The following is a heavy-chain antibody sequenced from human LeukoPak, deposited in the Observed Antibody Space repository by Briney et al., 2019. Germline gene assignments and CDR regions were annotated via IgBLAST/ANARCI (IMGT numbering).Heavy chain of an antibody. V-gene: IGHV5-51*01. CDR1: GYSFTSYW. CDR2: IYPADSDT. J-gene: IGHJ4*02. D-gene: IGHD3-16*01. Sequence: GESLKISCKGSGYSFTSYWIAWVRQMPGKGLEWMGIIYPADSDTRYSPSFQGQVTISADKSISTAYLQWSSLKASDTAMYYCARLAGGVLLTSPIDYWGQGTLVTVST. CDR3: ARLAGGVLLTSPIDY.